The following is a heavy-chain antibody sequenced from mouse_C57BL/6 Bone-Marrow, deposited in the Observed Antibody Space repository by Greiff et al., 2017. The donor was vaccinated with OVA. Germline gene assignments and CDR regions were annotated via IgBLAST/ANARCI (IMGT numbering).Heavy chain of an antibody. J-gene: IGHJ2*01. D-gene: IGHD1-1*01. CDR3: ARGYYGSGGVFFDY. CDR1: GYTFTSYW. Sequence: QVQLKQSGAELVKPGASVKLSCKASGYTFTSYWMHWVKQRPGRGLEWIGMIDPNSGGTKYNEKFKSKATLTVDKPSSTAYMQLSSLTSEDSAVYYCARGYYGSGGVFFDYWGQGTTLTVSS. V-gene: IGHV1-72*01. CDR2: IDPNSGGT.